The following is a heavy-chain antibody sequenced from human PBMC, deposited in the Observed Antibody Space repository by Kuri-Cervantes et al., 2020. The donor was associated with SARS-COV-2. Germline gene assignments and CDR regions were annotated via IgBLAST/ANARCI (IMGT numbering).Heavy chain of an antibody. CDR1: GFIFSDYY. V-gene: IGHV3-11*04. Sequence: GESLKISCAASGFIFSDYYMTWIRQPPGKGLEWVSYISSSGSAINYTDSVKGRFTISRDNAKNSLYLQMNSLRAEDTAVYYCARAYGDYVFREGLDSWGQGTLVTVSS. CDR3: ARAYGDYVFREGLDS. J-gene: IGHJ4*02. D-gene: IGHD4-17*01. CDR2: ISSSGSAI.